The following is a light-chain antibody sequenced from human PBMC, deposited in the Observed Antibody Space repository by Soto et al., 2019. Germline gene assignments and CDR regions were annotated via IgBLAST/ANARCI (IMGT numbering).Light chain of an antibody. CDR2: DAS. J-gene: IGKJ1*01. V-gene: IGKV1-5*01. CDR1: QSISTW. CDR3: QQYNSYSLT. Sequence: IPMTQSPSTLSASVGDTVTIPCRASQSISTWLAWYQQKPGKAPNLLIYDASNLESGVPSRFSGSGSGTEFTLTISSLQPDDFATYYCQQYNSYSLTFGQGTKVDIK.